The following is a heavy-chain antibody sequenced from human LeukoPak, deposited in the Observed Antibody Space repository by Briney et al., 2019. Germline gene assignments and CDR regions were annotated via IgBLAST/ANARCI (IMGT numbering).Heavy chain of an antibody. D-gene: IGHD6-19*01. Sequence: GESLKISCKGSGYSFTTYWIGWVRQMPGKGLEWMGIIYPGDSDTTYSPSFQGQVTISADKSISTAYLQWSSLKASDSAMYYCARLGAIAVAGTIDYWGQGTLVTVSS. CDR1: GYSFTTYW. J-gene: IGHJ4*02. CDR2: IYPGDSDT. V-gene: IGHV5-51*01. CDR3: ARLGAIAVAGTIDY.